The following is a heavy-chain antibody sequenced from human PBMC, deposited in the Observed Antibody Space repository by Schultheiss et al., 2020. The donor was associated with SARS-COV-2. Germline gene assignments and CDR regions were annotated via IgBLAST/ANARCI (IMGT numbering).Heavy chain of an antibody. CDR1: GFTFSDHY. D-gene: IGHD5-12*01. J-gene: IGHJ4*02. CDR3: ARIVATFEFDY. V-gene: IGHV3-11*04. Sequence: GGSLRLSCAASGFTFSDHYMDWVRQAPGKGLEWVSYISSSGNTIYYADSVKGRFTISRDNAKNSLYLQMNSLRAEDTAVYYCARIVATFEFDYWGQGTLVTVSS. CDR2: ISSSGNTI.